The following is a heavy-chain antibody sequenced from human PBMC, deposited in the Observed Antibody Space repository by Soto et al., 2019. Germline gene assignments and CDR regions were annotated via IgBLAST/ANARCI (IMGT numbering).Heavy chain of an antibody. J-gene: IGHJ4*02. CDR2: IDPKSGGT. D-gene: IGHD5-18*01. CDR3: ARVGGTGGYTYGLDY. Sequence: ASVKVSCKASEYTFTGYYMHWVRQAPGQGLEWMGWIDPKSGGTNYAQKFQGRVTMTRDTSISTAYMELSSLRSEDTAVYFCARVGGTGGYTYGLDYWGQGTLVTVSS. V-gene: IGHV1-2*02. CDR1: EYTFTGYY.